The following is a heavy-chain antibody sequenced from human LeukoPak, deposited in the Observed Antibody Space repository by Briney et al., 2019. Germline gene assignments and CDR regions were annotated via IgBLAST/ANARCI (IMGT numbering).Heavy chain of an antibody. D-gene: IGHD4-17*01. CDR1: GFTFSSYS. J-gene: IGHJ5*02. CDR3: ARDAYYDYGDDPNWLDP. CDR2: ISSSSSYI. V-gene: IGHV3-21*01. Sequence: GGSLRLSCAASGFTFSSYSMNCVRQAPGKGLEWFSSISSSSSYIYYADSVKGRFTISRDNAKNSLYLQMNSLRAEDKAVYYCARDAYYDYGDDPNWLDPWGKGNLVTVSS.